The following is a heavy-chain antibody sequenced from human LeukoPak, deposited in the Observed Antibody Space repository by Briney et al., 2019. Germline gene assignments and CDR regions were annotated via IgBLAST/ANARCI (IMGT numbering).Heavy chain of an antibody. D-gene: IGHD6-6*01. J-gene: IGHJ6*03. CDR2: ISYDGSNK. CDR3: ARDSPSRDSSDYMDV. V-gene: IGHV3-30*01. Sequence: PGRSLRLSCAASGFTFSSYAMHWVRQAPGKGLEWVAVISYDGSNKNYVDSVKPRFTISRDNSKHTLYLQMNSLRAEDTAVYYCARDSPSRDSSDYMDVWGKGTTVTVSS. CDR1: GFTFSSYA.